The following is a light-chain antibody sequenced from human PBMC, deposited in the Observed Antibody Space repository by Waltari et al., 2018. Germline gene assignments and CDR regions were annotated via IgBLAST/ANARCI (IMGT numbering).Light chain of an antibody. CDR1: QGINNY. V-gene: IGKV1-17*01. CDR2: AAS. J-gene: IGKJ4*01. Sequence: DIQMTQSPSSLSASVGDRVTITCRASQGINNYLDWFQQKPGNAPKRLIYAASTLQTGVPSRFSGSGSGTLFTLTISSLQPEDCATYYCLQYYSAPLTFGGGTKVEIK. CDR3: LQYYSAPLT.